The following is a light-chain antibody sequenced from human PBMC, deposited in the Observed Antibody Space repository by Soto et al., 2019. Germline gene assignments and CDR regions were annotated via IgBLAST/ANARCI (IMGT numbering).Light chain of an antibody. CDR2: GAS. J-gene: IGKJ4*01. V-gene: IGKV3-15*01. Sequence: EIVMTQSPATLSVSPGERATLSCRASQSISNNLAWYQQKPGQAPRLLIYGASTRATGIPARFSGSGSGTEFTLTISSLQSEDFAVDSCQHYNDLPLTFGGGTKVEIK. CDR3: QHYNDLPLT. CDR1: QSISNN.